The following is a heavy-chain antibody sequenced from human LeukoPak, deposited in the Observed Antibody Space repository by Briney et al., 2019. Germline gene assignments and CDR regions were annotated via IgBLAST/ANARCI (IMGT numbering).Heavy chain of an antibody. D-gene: IGHD6-6*01. Sequence: SETLSLTCAVYGGSFSGYYWSWIRQPPGKGLEWIGEINHSGSTNYNPSLKSRVTISVDTSKNQFSLKLSSVTAADTAVYYCARVIEYGRWSAYFQHWGEGTLVTVYS. CDR2: INHSGST. CDR3: ARVIEYGRWSAYFQH. V-gene: IGHV4-34*01. J-gene: IGHJ1*01. CDR1: GGSFSGYY.